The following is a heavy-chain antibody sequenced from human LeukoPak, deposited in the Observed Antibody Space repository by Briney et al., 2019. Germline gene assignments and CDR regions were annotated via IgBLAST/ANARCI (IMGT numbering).Heavy chain of an antibody. CDR2: IYSRGNT. D-gene: IGHD3-9*01. CDR3: ARDTGDTLTGGRVFDF. Sequence: AQTLSLTCNVSGGSISSDYYYWSWIRQHPGKGLEWIGYIYSRGNTYYNPSLRSRVTISLDTSKNQFSLKLSSVTAADTAVYYCARDTGDTLTGGRVFDFWGQGTPVTVSS. J-gene: IGHJ4*02. CDR1: GGSISSDYYY. V-gene: IGHV4-31*03.